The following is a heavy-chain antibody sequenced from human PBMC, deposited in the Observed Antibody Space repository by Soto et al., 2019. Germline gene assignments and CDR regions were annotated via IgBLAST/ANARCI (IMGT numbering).Heavy chain of an antibody. CDR3: ARSLGTVYDSLPDY. Sequence: DALSLSCNVSGGAVRCGTYYWSWIRQPPGKGLEWIGYIYYPGSTNYNPSLKSRVTISIDTSKNQFSLKLSSVTAADTAVFYCARSLGTVYDSLPDYWGQGTLVTVSS. D-gene: IGHD3-22*01. CDR1: GGAVRCGTYY. V-gene: IGHV4-61*01. J-gene: IGHJ4*01. CDR2: IYYPGST.